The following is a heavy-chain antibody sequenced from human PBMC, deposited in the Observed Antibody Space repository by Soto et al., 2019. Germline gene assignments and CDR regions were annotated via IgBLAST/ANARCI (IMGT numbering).Heavy chain of an antibody. Sequence: GGSLRLSCAASGFTFSSYAMSWVRQAPGKGLEWVSAISGSGGSTYYADSVKGRFTISRDNSKNTLYLQMNSLRAEDTAVYYCAKDRERIMITFGGVIAKGGFGYWGQGTLVTVSS. CDR2: ISGSGGST. CDR1: GFTFSSYA. J-gene: IGHJ4*02. D-gene: IGHD3-16*02. CDR3: AKDRERIMITFGGVIAKGGFGY. V-gene: IGHV3-23*01.